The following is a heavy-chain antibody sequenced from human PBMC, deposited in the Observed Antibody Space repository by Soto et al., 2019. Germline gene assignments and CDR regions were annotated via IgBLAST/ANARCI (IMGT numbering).Heavy chain of an antibody. Sequence: GESLKISCTGSGYSFTSYWIGWVRQITGKGLEWMGIIYPGDSDTRYSPSFQGQVTISADKSISTAYLQWSSLKASDTAMYYCASSPGGYYGSGRYGMDVWGQGTTVTVSS. D-gene: IGHD3-10*01. CDR1: GYSFTSYW. CDR3: ASSPGGYYGSGRYGMDV. CDR2: IYPGDSDT. J-gene: IGHJ6*02. V-gene: IGHV5-51*01.